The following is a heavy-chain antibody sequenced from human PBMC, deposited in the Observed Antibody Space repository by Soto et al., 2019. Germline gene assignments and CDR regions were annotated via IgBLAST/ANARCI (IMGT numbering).Heavy chain of an antibody. Sequence: GASVKVSWEASGYAFASYYMHWVRQAPGQGLEWMGIINPSGGSTSYAQKFQGRVTMTRDTSTSTVYMELSSLRSEDTAVYYCARLDMVTPIIDYWGQGTLVTVSS. D-gene: IGHD5-18*01. J-gene: IGHJ4*02. V-gene: IGHV1-46*01. CDR2: INPSGGST. CDR3: ARLDMVTPIIDY. CDR1: GYAFASYY.